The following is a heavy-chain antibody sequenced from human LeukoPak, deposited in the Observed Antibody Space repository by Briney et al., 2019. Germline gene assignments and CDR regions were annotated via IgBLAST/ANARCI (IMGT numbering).Heavy chain of an antibody. V-gene: IGHV4-34*01. Sequence: PSETLSLTCAVYGGSFSGYYWSWIRQPPGKGLEWIGEINHSGSTNYNPSLKSRVTISVDTSKNQFSLKLSSVTAADTAVYYCARALKGVRRRIAGDTTFEYYYYMDVWGKGTTVTISS. CDR3: ARALKGVRRRIAGDTTFEYYYYMDV. D-gene: IGHD1-26*01. CDR2: INHSGST. J-gene: IGHJ6*03. CDR1: GGSFSGYY.